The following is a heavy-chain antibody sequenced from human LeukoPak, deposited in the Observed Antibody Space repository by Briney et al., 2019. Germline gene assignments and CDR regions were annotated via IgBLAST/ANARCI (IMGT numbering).Heavy chain of an antibody. CDR3: ARDPNARVPLDY. CDR1: GFTFSSYN. V-gene: IGHV3-21*01. Sequence: GGSLRLSCAASGFTFSSYNMNWVRQTPGQGLEWVSSITSGSSHIYYADSVKGRFTISRDNAKSSLYLQMNSLRAEDTAVYYCARDPNARVPLDYWGQGTLVTVSS. CDR2: ITSGSSHI. J-gene: IGHJ4*02. D-gene: IGHD2-2*01.